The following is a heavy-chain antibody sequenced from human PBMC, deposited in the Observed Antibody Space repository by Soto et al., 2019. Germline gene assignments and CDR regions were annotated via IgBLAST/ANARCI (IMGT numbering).Heavy chain of an antibody. J-gene: IGHJ6*03. CDR3: ARSQYDFWSGYYEPLGHYYYYYYMDV. V-gene: IGHV1-69*02. D-gene: IGHD3-3*01. CDR2: IIPILGIA. Sequence: ASVKVSCKASGGTFSSYTISWVLQAPGEGLEWMGRIIPILGIANYAQKFQGRVTITADKSTSTAYMELSSLRSEDTAVYYCARSQYDFWSGYYEPLGHYYYYYYMDVWGKGTTVTVYS. CDR1: GGTFSSYT.